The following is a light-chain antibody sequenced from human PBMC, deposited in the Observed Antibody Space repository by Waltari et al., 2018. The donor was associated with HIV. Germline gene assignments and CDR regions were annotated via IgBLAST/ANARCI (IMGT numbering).Light chain of an antibody. Sequence: SSVLTQPPSVSLARGQTVSMTCEGNTVGSQDVHWYQQKPCQAPVLVVYDDSDRPSGIPERFSGSKSGNTATLSISRVEVGDGADYYCQVWDIISAYVIFGGGTKLTVL. CDR1: TVGSQD. J-gene: IGLJ2*01. CDR3: QVWDIISAYVI. CDR2: DDS. V-gene: IGLV3-21*02.